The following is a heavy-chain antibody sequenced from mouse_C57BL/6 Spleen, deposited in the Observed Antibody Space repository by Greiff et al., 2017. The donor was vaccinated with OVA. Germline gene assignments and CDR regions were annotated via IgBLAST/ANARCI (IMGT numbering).Heavy chain of an antibody. Sequence: QVQLQQSGAELARPGASVKLSCKASGYTFTSYGISWVKQRTGQGLEWIGEIYPRSGNTYYNEKLQGKATLTADKSSSTAYMELRSLTSEDSAVYFCARELDITTVVLDYWGQGTTLTVSS. D-gene: IGHD1-1*01. CDR2: IYPRSGNT. CDR1: GYTFTSYG. V-gene: IGHV1-81*01. J-gene: IGHJ2*01. CDR3: ARELDITTVVLDY.